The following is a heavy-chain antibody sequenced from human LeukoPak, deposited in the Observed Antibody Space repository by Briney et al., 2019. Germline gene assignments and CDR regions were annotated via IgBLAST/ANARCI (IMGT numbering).Heavy chain of an antibody. CDR2: IYYSGST. CDR1: GGSICSSSYY. CDR3: AREGGEGLHAFDI. Sequence: LETLSLTCTVSGGSICSSSYYWGWIRQPPGKGLEWIGSIYYSGSTYYNPSLKSRVTISVDTSKNQFSLKLSSVTAADTAVYYCAREGGEGLHAFDIWGQGTMVTVSS. V-gene: IGHV4-39*02. D-gene: IGHD3-16*01. J-gene: IGHJ3*02.